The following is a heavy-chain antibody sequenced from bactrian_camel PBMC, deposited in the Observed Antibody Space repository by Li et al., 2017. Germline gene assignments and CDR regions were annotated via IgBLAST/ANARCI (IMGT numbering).Heavy chain of an antibody. Sequence: VQLVESGGGLVQPGGSLRLSCAASGITFGSSDMSWVRQGPGKGLEWVSGIKSGGGGTYSADSVKGRFTVSQDNAKKTVLLQKDSLKPEDSAIYYCAARPYCGEFYWTRDWEYNSWGPGTQVTVS. V-gene: IGHV3S40*01. CDR2: IKSGGGGT. CDR1: GITFGSSD. D-gene: IGHD1*01. J-gene: IGHJ4*01. CDR3: AARPYCGEFYWTRDWEYNS.